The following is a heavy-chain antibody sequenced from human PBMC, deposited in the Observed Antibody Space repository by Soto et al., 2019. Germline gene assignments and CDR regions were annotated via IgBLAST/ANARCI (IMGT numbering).Heavy chain of an antibody. CDR2: INAGNGNT. V-gene: IGHV1-3*01. CDR3: ARDFYILSHYSSSTYFDY. CDR1: GYTFTSYA. D-gene: IGHD6-13*01. J-gene: IGHJ4*02. Sequence: GASVKVSCKASGYTFTSYAMHWVRQAPGQRLEWMGWINAGNGNTKYSQKYQGRVTITRDTSASTAYMELSSLRSEDTAVYYCARDFYILSHYSSSTYFDYWGQGTLVTVSS.